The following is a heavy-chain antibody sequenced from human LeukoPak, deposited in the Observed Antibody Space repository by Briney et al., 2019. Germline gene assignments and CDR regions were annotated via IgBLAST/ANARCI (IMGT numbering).Heavy chain of an antibody. Sequence: PGGSLRLSCAASGFNFSYYYMSGVRQAPGKGLEWVANTKEDGGEKYYVDSVKGRFTISRDNAENSLYLQMNSLRAEDTAVYYCARRSVAGSLDYWGQGTLVTVSS. J-gene: IGHJ4*02. D-gene: IGHD6-19*01. CDR2: TKEDGGEK. CDR1: GFNFSYYY. V-gene: IGHV3-7*01. CDR3: ARRSVAGSLDY.